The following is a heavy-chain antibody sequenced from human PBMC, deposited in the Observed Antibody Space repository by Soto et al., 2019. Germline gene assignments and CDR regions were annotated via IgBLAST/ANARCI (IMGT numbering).Heavy chain of an antibody. V-gene: IGHV3-21*01. Sequence: GRALRVSCADSGFTFLSFTMNWVRQAPGKGLEWVSTISSNSAYIYYTDALRGRFTISRDNAKNSLHLQMNSLRAEDTAVYYCTRDASRDSSARGWFDPWGPGTLVTVSS. J-gene: IGHJ5*02. CDR3: TRDASRDSSARGWFDP. CDR1: GFTFLSFT. D-gene: IGHD6-13*01. CDR2: ISSNSAYI.